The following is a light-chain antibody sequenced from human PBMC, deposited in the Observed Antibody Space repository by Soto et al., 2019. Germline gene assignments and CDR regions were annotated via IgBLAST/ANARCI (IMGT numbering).Light chain of an antibody. CDR3: QQYDNLPIT. CDR2: EAS. J-gene: IGKJ5*01. Sequence: DIQMTQSPSSLSASVGDRVTITCQASQDISNYLNWYQQKPGKAPKLLIYEASNLETGVPSIFSGSGSATDFAFTISSLQHEDIATYYCQQYDNLPITFGQGTILDIK. CDR1: QDISNY. V-gene: IGKV1-33*01.